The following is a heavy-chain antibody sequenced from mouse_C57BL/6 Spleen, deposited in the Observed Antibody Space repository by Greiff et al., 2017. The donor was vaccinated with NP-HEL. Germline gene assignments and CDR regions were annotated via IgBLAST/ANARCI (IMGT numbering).Heavy chain of an antibody. V-gene: IGHV1-80*01. CDR2: IYPGDGDT. D-gene: IGHD1-1*01. Sequence: QVQLKESGAELVKPGASVKISCKASGYAFSSYWMNWVKQRPGKGLEWIGQIYPGDGDTNYNGKFKGKATLTADKSSSTAYMQLSSLTSEDSAVYFCARGIYYYGSSYRYFDVWGTGTTVTVSS. J-gene: IGHJ1*03. CDR1: GYAFSSYW. CDR3: ARGIYYYGSSYRYFDV.